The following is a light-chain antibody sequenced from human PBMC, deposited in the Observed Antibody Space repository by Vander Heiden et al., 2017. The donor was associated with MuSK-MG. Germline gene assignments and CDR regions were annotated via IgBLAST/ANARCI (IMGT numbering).Light chain of an antibody. CDR1: KLGDNY. Sequence: SYNLTLRPSVSVSPGQTASNTCAGDKLGDNYTCRPKQKPHQSAVLDIYHDSNRPSGIPERFSGFNSANTATLNISGTEAMDAAYYYCGEWNSRTVVFGGGTKLTVL. CDR3: GEWNSRTVV. V-gene: IGLV3-1*01. CDR2: HDS. J-gene: IGLJ2*01.